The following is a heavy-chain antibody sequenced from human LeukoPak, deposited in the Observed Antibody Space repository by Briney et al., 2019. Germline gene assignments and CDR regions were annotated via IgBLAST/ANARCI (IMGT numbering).Heavy chain of an antibody. V-gene: IGHV4-34*01. CDR3: ARVADIVVVVAATQGAWFDP. J-gene: IGHJ5*02. CDR1: GGSFSGYY. D-gene: IGHD2-15*01. CDR2: INHSGST. Sequence: SETLSLTCAVYGGSFSGYYWSLIRQPPGKGLEWIGEINHSGSTNYNPSLKSRVTISVDTSKNQFSLKLSSVTAADTAVYYCARVADIVVVVAATQGAWFDPWGQGTLVTVSS.